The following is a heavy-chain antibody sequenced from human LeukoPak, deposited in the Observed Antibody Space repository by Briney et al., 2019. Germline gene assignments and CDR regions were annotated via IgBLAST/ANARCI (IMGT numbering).Heavy chain of an antibody. J-gene: IGHJ4*02. CDR1: GFTFSNYG. Sequence: GRSLRLSCVASGFTFSNYGMRWARQAPGKGLEWVAVISSDERTTYYADTVKGRFTISRDLSKSTLYLQMDSLTGEDTAVYYCAKEKAHAHPVDYWGQGTLVTVSS. CDR3: AKEKAHAHPVDY. CDR2: ISSDERTT. V-gene: IGHV3-30*18.